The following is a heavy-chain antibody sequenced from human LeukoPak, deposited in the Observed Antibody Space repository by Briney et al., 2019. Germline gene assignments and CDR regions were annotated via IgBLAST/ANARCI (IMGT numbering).Heavy chain of an antibody. V-gene: IGHV3-23*01. CDR1: GFTFNNYA. J-gene: IGHJ4*02. CDR3: AKALYDFWSGYYVDY. CDR2: ISGSDAGT. D-gene: IGHD3-3*01. Sequence: GGSLRLSCAASGFTFNNYAMSWVRQAPGKGLEWVPAISGSDAGTYYADSVKGRFTISRDNSKNTLYLQMNSLRAEDAAVYYCAKALYDFWSGYYVDYWGQGTLVTVSS.